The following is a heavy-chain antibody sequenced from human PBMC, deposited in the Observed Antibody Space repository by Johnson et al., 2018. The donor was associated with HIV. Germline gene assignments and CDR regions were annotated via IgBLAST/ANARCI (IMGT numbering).Heavy chain of an antibody. Sequence: QVQLVESGGGVVQPGGSLRLSCAASGFTFSSYGMHWVRQAPGKGLEWVAVISYDGSNKYYADSVKGRFTISRDNSKNTLYLHMNSLRAEDTAVYYCAKSIAAAGTNAFDIWGQGTMVTVSS. V-gene: IGHV3-30-3*02. D-gene: IGHD6-13*01. J-gene: IGHJ3*02. CDR2: ISYDGSNK. CDR1: GFTFSSYG. CDR3: AKSIAAAGTNAFDI.